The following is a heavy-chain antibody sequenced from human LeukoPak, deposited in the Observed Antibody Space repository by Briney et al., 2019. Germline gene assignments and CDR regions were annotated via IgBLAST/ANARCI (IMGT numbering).Heavy chain of an antibody. J-gene: IGHJ6*03. CDR1: GYTFTSYY. Sequence: ASVKVSCKASGYTFTSYYMHWVRQAPGQGLEWMGWINPNSGGTNYAQKFQGRVTMTRDTSISTAYMELSRLRSDDTAVYYCARGDDFWSGYPYSYYYMDVWGKGTTVAVSS. CDR3: ARGDDFWSGYPYSYYYMDV. CDR2: INPNSGGT. D-gene: IGHD3-3*01. V-gene: IGHV1-2*02.